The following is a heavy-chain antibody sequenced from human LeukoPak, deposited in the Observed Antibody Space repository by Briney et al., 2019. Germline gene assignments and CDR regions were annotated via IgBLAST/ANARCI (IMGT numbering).Heavy chain of an antibody. Sequence: GGSLRLSCAASGFTFSSYAMSWVRQAPGKGLERVSAISGSGGSTYYADSVKGRFTISRDNAKNTLYLQMNSLRAEDTAVYYCAKVPPYYYGSGTTNDAFDIWGQGTMVTVSS. J-gene: IGHJ3*02. CDR1: GFTFSSYA. V-gene: IGHV3-23*01. CDR2: ISGSGGST. CDR3: AKVPPYYYGSGTTNDAFDI. D-gene: IGHD3-10*01.